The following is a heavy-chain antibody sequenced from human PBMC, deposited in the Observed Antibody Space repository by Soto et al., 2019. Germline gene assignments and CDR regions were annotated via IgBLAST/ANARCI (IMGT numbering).Heavy chain of an antibody. CDR1: GFTFSSYA. D-gene: IGHD2-2*01. CDR3: ARGPSSLTRFDY. Sequence: SGGSLRLSCAASGFTFSSYAMHWVRQAPGKGPEWVAVISYDGSNKYYADSVKGRFTISRDNSKNTLYLQMNSLRAEDTAVYYCARGPSSLTRFDYWGQGTLVTVSS. J-gene: IGHJ4*02. V-gene: IGHV3-30-3*01. CDR2: ISYDGSNK.